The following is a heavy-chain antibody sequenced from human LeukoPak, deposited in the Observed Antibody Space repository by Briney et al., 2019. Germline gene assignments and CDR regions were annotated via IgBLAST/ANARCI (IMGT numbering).Heavy chain of an antibody. J-gene: IGHJ6*04. CDR3: ARDRYDILTGWALYGMDV. D-gene: IGHD3-9*01. CDR1: GGSISSSNW. Sequence: GTLSLTCAVSGGSISSSNWWSWVRQPPGKGLEWIGEIYHSGSTNHNPSLKSRVTISVDKSKNQFSLKLSSVTAADTAVYYCARDRYDILTGWALYGMDVWGKGTTVTVSS. V-gene: IGHV4-4*02. CDR2: IYHSGST.